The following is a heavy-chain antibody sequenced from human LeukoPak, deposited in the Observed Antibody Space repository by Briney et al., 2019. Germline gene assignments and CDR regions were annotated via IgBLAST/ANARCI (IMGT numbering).Heavy chain of an antibody. D-gene: IGHD5-18*01. V-gene: IGHV3-66*01. J-gene: IGHJ4*02. CDR2: IYSGGTT. CDR3: ARDPPAVTANTYG. Sequence: PGGSLRLSCAGSGFTVSNNYMNWVRQAPGKGLEWVSLIYSGGTTYYADSVKGRFTISRDGSKNTLYLQMNSLRVEDTAVYYCARDPPAVTANTYGWGQGTLVTVSS. CDR1: GFTVSNNY.